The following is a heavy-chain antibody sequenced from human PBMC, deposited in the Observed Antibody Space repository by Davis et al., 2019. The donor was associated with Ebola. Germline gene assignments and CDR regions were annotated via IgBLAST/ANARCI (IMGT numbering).Heavy chain of an antibody. D-gene: IGHD1-26*01. CDR2: INHRARNNGRT. CDR1: GFAFSSYT. V-gene: IGHV4-34*01. CDR3: ARVQGEQLSWGPYSYYYYMDV. J-gene: IGHJ6*03. Sequence: MPGGSLRLSCAASGFAFSSYTMNWVRQPPGKGLEWIGEINHRARNNGRTSYNPSLKSRVTISMDTSKNQFSLKLTSVTAADAAVYYCARVQGEQLSWGPYSYYYYMDVWGRGTAITVSS.